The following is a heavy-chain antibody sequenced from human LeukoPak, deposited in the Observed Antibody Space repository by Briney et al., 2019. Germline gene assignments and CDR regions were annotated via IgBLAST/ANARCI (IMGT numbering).Heavy chain of an antibody. Sequence: GGSLRLSCAASGFTFSSYSMTWVRQAPGKGPEWVANIKQDGSERNYVDSVKGRFTIARDNTKNSLYLQMTSLRGEDTAVYYCASRAGKPGNTPWFFDYWGQGALVTVSS. V-gene: IGHV3-7*01. CDR2: IKQDGSER. D-gene: IGHD1-7*01. J-gene: IGHJ4*02. CDR3: ASRAGKPGNTPWFFDY. CDR1: GFTFSSYS.